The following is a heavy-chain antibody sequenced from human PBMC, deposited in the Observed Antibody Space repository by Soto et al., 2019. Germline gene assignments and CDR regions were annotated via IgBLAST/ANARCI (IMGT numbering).Heavy chain of an antibody. CDR2: IIPIFGTA. Sequence: ASVKVSCNASGYTFTSYGISWVRQAPRQGLEWMGGIIPIFGTANYAQKLQGRVTITADKSTSTAYMELGSLRSEDTAVYYCARDKARITIFGGVYGMDVWGQGTTVTVSS. CDR1: GYTFTSYG. V-gene: IGHV1-69*06. CDR3: ARDKARITIFGGVYGMDV. J-gene: IGHJ6*02. D-gene: IGHD3-3*01.